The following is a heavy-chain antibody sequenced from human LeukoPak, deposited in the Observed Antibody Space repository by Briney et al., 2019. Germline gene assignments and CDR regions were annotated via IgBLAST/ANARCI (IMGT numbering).Heavy chain of an antibody. Sequence: ASVKVSCKASGGTFSSYAISWVRQAPGQGLEWMGWISAYNGHTNYAQKLQGRVTMTTDTSTSTAYMELRSLRSDDTAVYYCARGQVAVAAMNFDYWGQGTLVTVSS. CDR1: GGTFSSYA. CDR2: ISAYNGHT. J-gene: IGHJ4*02. D-gene: IGHD6-19*01. CDR3: ARGQVAVAAMNFDY. V-gene: IGHV1-18*01.